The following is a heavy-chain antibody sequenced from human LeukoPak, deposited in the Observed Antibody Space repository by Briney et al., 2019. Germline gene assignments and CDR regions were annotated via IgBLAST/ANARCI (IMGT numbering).Heavy chain of an antibody. D-gene: IGHD3-9*01. J-gene: IGHJ4*02. CDR2: IFHSGTT. V-gene: IGHV4-4*02. Sequence: GSLRLSCAASEFTFSSYSMNWVRQPPGKGLEWIGEIFHSGTTNYNASLRNRVTISVDKSKNQFSLKLSSVTAADTAVYYCARDHDILTGYSPRHFDFWGQGTLVTVSS. CDR1: EFTFSSYSM. CDR3: ARDHDILTGYSPRHFDF.